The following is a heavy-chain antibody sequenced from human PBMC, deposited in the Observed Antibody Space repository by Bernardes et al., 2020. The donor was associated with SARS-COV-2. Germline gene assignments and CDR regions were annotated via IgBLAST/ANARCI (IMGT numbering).Heavy chain of an antibody. J-gene: IGHJ4*02. CDR1: GGSISNYY. CDR3: ARSALTGSVVVTHYFDY. CDR2: ISYSWSP. Sequence: SETLSLTCTVSGGSISNYYWSWIRQPPGKGLEWIGYISYSWSPNYNPSLKSRVTMSVDTSKDQFSLEVRSVTAADTAVYYCARSALTGSVVVTHYFDYWGQGTLVTVSS. V-gene: IGHV4-59*01. D-gene: IGHD2-15*01.